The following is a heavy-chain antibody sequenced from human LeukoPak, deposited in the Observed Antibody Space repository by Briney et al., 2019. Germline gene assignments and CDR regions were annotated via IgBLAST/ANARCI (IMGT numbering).Heavy chain of an antibody. CDR3: ARHPYDFWSGYFRAFDI. CDR2: IKQDGSEK. CDR1: GFTFSSYW. Sequence: GGSLRLSCGASGFTFSSYWMSWVRQAPGKGLEWVANIKQDGSEKYYVDSVKGRFTISRDNAKNSLYLQMNSLRAEDTAVYYCARHPYDFWSGYFRAFDIWGQGTMVTVSS. V-gene: IGHV3-7*05. J-gene: IGHJ3*02. D-gene: IGHD3-3*01.